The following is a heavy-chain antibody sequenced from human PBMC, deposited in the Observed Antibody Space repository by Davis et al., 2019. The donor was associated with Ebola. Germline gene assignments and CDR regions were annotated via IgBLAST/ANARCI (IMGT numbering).Heavy chain of an antibody. D-gene: IGHD2-15*01. CDR2: INPSGGST. Sequence: ASVTVSCQASGYTFTSYYMHWVRQAPGQGLEWMGIINPSGGSTSYAQKFQGRVTMPRDTSTSTVYMELSSLRSEDTAVYYCAREEIVVVVAATYYYYGMDVWGQGTTVTVSS. V-gene: IGHV1-46*03. CDR1: GYTFTSYY. CDR3: AREEIVVVVAATYYYYGMDV. J-gene: IGHJ6*02.